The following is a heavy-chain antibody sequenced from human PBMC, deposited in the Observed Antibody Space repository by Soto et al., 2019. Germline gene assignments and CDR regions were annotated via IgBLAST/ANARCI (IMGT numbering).Heavy chain of an antibody. CDR3: TKRGALYYYGMAA. V-gene: IGHV3-23*01. CDR2: LSGESDDT. J-gene: IGHJ6*02. CDR1: GFSIGTYA. Sequence: DVQLLDSGGGLVQPGESLTLSCQASGFSIGTYAMSWVRQAPGKGLEWVSSLSGESDDTYYADSVKGRFTISRDTSKNTLYLQMNSLRAEDAAVYYCTKRGALYYYGMAAWGQGTTVTVSS.